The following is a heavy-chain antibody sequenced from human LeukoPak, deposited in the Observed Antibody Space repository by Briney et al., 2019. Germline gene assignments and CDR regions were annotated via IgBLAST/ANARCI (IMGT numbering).Heavy chain of an antibody. CDR1: GYSINNYW. CDR3: ARQEYCSGGSCYTWFDP. D-gene: IGHD2-15*01. J-gene: IGHJ5*02. V-gene: IGHV5-51*01. CDR2: IYPADSDI. Sequence: ESLKISCKGSGYSINNYWIGWVRQMPGKGLEWMGIIYPADSDIRYSPSFQGQVTISADKSISTAYLQWSSLKASDTAMYYCARQEYCSGGSCYTWFDPWGQGTLVTVSS.